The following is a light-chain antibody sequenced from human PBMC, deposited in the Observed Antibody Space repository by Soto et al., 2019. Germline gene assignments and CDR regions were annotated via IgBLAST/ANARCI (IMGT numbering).Light chain of an antibody. Sequence: QSVLTQPPSASGTPGQRVTISCSGSSSNIGSNTVNWYQQLPGTDPKLLIYSNDQRPSGVPDRFSGSKSGTSVSLAISGLQSEDEADYYCAACDGSLSGWVIGGGTKVTVL. CDR3: AACDGSLSGWV. CDR1: SSNIGSNT. CDR2: SND. V-gene: IGLV1-44*01. J-gene: IGLJ3*02.